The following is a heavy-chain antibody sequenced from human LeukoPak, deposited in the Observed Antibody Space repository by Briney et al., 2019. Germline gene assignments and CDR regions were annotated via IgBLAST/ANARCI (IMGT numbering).Heavy chain of an antibody. D-gene: IGHD4-11*01. CDR1: GGSISSGSYY. Sequence: SETLSLTCAVSGGSISSGSYYWSWIRQPAGKGLEWIGRIYTSGSTNYNPSLKSRVTISIDTSKNQISLRLTSVTAADTAVYYCAGYGNYWDWYFDLWGRGALVTVSS. J-gene: IGHJ2*01. CDR3: AGYGNYWDWYFDL. CDR2: IYTSGST. V-gene: IGHV4-61*02.